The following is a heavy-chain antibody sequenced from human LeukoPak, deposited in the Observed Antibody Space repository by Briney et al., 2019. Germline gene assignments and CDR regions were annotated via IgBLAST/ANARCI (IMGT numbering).Heavy chain of an antibody. J-gene: IGHJ4*02. CDR2: INHSGST. CDR3: ARVPDWGSGYYYYFDY. V-gene: IGHV4-34*01. D-gene: IGHD3-22*01. Sequence: SETLSLTCAVYAGSFSGYYWSWIRQPPGKGLEWIGEINHSGSTNYNPSLKSRVTISVDTSKNQFSLKLSSVTAADTAVYYCARVPDWGSGYYYYFDYWGQGTLVTVSS. CDR1: AGSFSGYY.